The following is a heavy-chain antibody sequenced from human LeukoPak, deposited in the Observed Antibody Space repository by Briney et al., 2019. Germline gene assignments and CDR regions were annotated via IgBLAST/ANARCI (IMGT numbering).Heavy chain of an antibody. V-gene: IGHV3-23*01. Sequence: GGSLRLSCAASGFTFSSYAMSWVRQAPGKGLEWVSAISGSGGSTYYADSVKGRFTISRDNSKNTLYLQMNSLRAEDTAVYYCAKDPTYSSSPYYFDYWGQGTLVTVSS. D-gene: IGHD6-13*01. CDR3: AKDPTYSSSPYYFDY. CDR1: GFTFSSYA. J-gene: IGHJ4*02. CDR2: ISGSGGST.